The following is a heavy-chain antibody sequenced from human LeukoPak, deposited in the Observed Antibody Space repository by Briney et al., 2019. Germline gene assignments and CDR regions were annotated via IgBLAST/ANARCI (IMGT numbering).Heavy chain of an antibody. V-gene: IGHV3-23*01. D-gene: IGHD3-3*01. CDR2: ISGSGGST. CDR3: AKEVYYDFWSGYQYYFDY. Sequence: PGGSLRLSCAASGFTFSSYAMSWVRQAPGKGLEWVSAISGSGGSTYYADSVKGRFTISRDNSKNTLYLQMNSLRVDDTAVYYCAKEVYYDFWSGYQYYFDYWGQGTLVTVSS. CDR1: GFTFSSYA. J-gene: IGHJ4*02.